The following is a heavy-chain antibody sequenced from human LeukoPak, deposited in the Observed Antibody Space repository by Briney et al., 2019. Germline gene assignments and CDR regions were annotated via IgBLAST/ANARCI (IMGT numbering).Heavy chain of an antibody. D-gene: IGHD6-19*01. J-gene: IGHJ4*02. V-gene: IGHV3-64*01. CDR2: ISSNGGST. CDR3: ARTSVAGTI. Sequence: PGGSLRLSCAASGFTFSSYAMHWVRQAPGKGLEYVSAISSNGGSTYYANSVKGRFTIPRDNSKNTLYLQMGSLRAEDMAVYYCARTSVAGTIWGQGTLVTVSS. CDR1: GFTFSSYA.